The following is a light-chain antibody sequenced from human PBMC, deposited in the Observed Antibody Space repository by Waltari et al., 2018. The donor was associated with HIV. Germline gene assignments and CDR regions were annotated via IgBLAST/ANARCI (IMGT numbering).Light chain of an antibody. Sequence: QSALTQPASVSGSLGQSITISCTGASTNVGSYSLVSCYQHRPGQAPTLIIYDDSKRPLGISSRFSGSKSGNTASLTISGLQSEDEADYYCCSYGGDDTLVFGGGTKVTAL. CDR1: STNVGSYSL. CDR3: CSYGGDDTLV. J-gene: IGLJ3*02. V-gene: IGLV2-23*01. CDR2: DDS.